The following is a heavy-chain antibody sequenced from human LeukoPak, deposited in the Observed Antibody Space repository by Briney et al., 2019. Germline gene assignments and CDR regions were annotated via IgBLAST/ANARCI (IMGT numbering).Heavy chain of an antibody. Sequence: ASVKVSCKASGYTFTGYYMHWVRQAPGQELAWMGWINPNSCGTNYAQKFQGRITMTRDTSISTAYMELSRLRSDDTAVYYCARGPDIVVVVAATPGDYYGMDVWGQGTTVTVSS. D-gene: IGHD2-15*01. CDR3: ARGPDIVVVVAATPGDYYGMDV. CDR2: INPNSCGT. CDR1: GYTFTGYY. V-gene: IGHV1-2*02. J-gene: IGHJ6*02.